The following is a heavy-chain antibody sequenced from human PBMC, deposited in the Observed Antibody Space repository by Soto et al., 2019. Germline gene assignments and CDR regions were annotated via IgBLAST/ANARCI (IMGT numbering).Heavy chain of an antibody. CDR2: LSGSGGST. J-gene: IGHJ4*02. D-gene: IGHD2-15*01. Sequence: GGSLRRFCAASGFSFTKYAMSWVRQAPGKGLEWVSGLSGSGGSTSSADSVKGRFAISRDNSRNTLYLQMNSLRDGDTAIYYCARGLSAGKGSQPDYWGQGTLVTVSS. CDR3: ARGLSAGKGSQPDY. V-gene: IGHV3-23*01. CDR1: GFSFTKYA.